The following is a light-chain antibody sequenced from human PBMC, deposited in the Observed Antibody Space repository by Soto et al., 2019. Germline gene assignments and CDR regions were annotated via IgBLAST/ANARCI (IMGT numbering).Light chain of an antibody. CDR1: QSVSSN. CDR2: GAS. Sequence: EIVMTQSPATLSVSPGERATLSCRASQSVSSNLAWYQQKPGQAPRLLIYGASTRATGIPARFSGSGSGTELTLTISSLQSEDFAVYCCQQYNNWPPITFGQGTRLEIK. J-gene: IGKJ5*01. V-gene: IGKV3-15*01. CDR3: QQYNNWPPIT.